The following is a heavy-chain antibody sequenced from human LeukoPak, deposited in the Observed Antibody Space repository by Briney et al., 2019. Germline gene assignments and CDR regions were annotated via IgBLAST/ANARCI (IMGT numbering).Heavy chain of an antibody. Sequence: GRSLRLSCTASGFTFGDHAMSWVRQAPGKGLEWVGFIRSKAYDGTKEYAASVKGRFTISRNDSKSIAYLQMNSLKTEDTAVYYYTRGPIQQWLYYGMDVWGQGTTVTVSS. CDR2: IRSKAYDGTK. J-gene: IGHJ6*02. V-gene: IGHV3-49*04. CDR3: TRGPIQQWLYYGMDV. CDR1: GFTFGDHA. D-gene: IGHD5-18*01.